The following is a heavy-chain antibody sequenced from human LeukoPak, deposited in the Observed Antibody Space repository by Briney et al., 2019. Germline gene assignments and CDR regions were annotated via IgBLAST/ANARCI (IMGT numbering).Heavy chain of an antibody. J-gene: IGHJ4*02. Sequence: ASVKVSCKASGYTFTGYYMHWARQAPGQGLEWMGWINPNSGGTNYAQKFQGRVTMTRDTSISTAYMELSRLRSDDTAVYYCARDWSAVAGPDYWGQGTLVTVSS. CDR1: GYTFTGYY. V-gene: IGHV1-2*02. CDR2: INPNSGGT. D-gene: IGHD6-19*01. CDR3: ARDWSAVAGPDY.